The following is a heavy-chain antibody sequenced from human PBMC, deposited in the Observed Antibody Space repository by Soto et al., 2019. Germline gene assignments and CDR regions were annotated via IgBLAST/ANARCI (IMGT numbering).Heavy chain of an antibody. CDR1: GGSISSYY. D-gene: IGHD2-8*01. J-gene: IGHJ5*02. Sequence: PSETLCLTCTVSGGSISSYYWSWIRQPPGTGLEWIGYIYYSGSTNYNPSLQRRVTISVDTSKNQFSLKLSSVTAADTAVYYCASPPGGYCTKGVCYVPAGFDAWGQGTLVTVAS. V-gene: IGHV4-59*01. CDR2: IYYSGST. CDR3: ASPPGGYCTKGVCYVPAGFDA.